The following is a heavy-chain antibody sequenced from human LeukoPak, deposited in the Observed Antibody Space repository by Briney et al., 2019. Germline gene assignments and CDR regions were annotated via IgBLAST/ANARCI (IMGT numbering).Heavy chain of an antibody. CDR2: IIPIFGTA. D-gene: IGHD6-19*01. CDR3: ARFPSPGIAVAAFDY. V-gene: IGHV1-69*13. Sequence: SVKVSCKASGYTFTSYAISWVRQAPGQGLEWMGGIIPIFGTANYAQKFQGRVTITADESTSTAYMELSSLRSEDTAVYYCARFPSPGIAVAAFDYWGQGTLVTVSS. CDR1: GYTFTSYA. J-gene: IGHJ4*02.